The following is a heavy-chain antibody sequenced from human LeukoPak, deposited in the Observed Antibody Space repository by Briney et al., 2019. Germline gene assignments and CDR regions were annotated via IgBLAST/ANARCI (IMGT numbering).Heavy chain of an antibody. CDR3: TTGSGNHKYCSGGSCYSEDY. J-gene: IGHJ4*02. Sequence: KTGGSLRLSCAASGFTFSSYAMNWVRQAPGKGLEWVGRIKSKTDGGTIDYAAPVKGRFTISRDDSKNTLYLQMNSLKTEDTAVYYCTTGSGNHKYCSGGSCYSEDYWGQGTLVTVSS. CDR2: IKSKTDGGTI. D-gene: IGHD2-15*01. CDR1: GFTFSSYA. V-gene: IGHV3-15*01.